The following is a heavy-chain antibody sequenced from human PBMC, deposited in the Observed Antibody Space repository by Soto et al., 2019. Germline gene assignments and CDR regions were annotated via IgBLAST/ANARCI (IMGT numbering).Heavy chain of an antibody. CDR2: IWYDGSNK. D-gene: IGHD1-26*01. J-gene: IGHJ4*02. V-gene: IGHV3-33*01. CDR1: GFTFSSYG. CDR3: ARHSGSYSRRDYYFDY. Sequence: LRLSCAASGFTFSSYGMHWVRQAPGKGLEWVAVIWYDGSNKYYADSVKGRFTISRDNSKNTLYLQMNSLRAEDTAVYYCARHSGSYSRRDYYFDYWGQGTLVTVSS.